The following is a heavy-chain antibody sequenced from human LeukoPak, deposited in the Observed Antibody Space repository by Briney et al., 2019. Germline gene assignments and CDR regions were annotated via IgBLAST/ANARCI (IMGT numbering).Heavy chain of an antibody. CDR1: GFTLSDYW. Sequence: GGSLRLPCAASGFTLSDYWMNWVRHAPGKGPVWVSHISPDGRNIAYADSVKGRFTISRDSAKNTLYLQMNSLRVGDTAVYYCVRDGGGTTPYDCWGQGTLVTVSS. CDR3: VRDGGGTTPYDC. CDR2: ISPDGRNI. J-gene: IGHJ4*02. D-gene: IGHD1-7*01. V-gene: IGHV3-74*01.